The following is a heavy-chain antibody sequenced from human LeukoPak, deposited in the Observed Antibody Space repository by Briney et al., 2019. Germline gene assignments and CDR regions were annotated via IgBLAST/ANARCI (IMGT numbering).Heavy chain of an antibody. V-gene: IGHV3-66*01. J-gene: IGHJ3*02. D-gene: IGHD5-24*01. Sequence: GGSLRLSCAASGFPFSSHGMSWVRQAPGEGLEGVAVIYSGGSTYYTDSVEGRFTISRDNSKNTLYLEMNSLRDEDTAVYYCARDRRIEMATSRMDAFDIWGQGTMVTVSS. CDR1: GFPFSSHG. CDR3: ARDRRIEMATSRMDAFDI. CDR2: IYSGGST.